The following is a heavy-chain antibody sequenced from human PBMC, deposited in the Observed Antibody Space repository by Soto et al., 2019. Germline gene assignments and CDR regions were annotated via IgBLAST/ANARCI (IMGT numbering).Heavy chain of an antibody. CDR3: AKNRPPPSTGPIDY. CDR2: ISYDGSKK. CDR1: GFTFSSYG. V-gene: IGHV3-30*18. D-gene: IGHD4-17*01. Sequence: GGSLRLSCAASGFTFSSYGMHWVRQAPGKGLEWVAVISYDGSKKYYADSVKGRFTISRDNSKNTLYLQMNSLRAEDTAVYYCAKNRPPPSTGPIDYWGQGTLVTVSS. J-gene: IGHJ4*02.